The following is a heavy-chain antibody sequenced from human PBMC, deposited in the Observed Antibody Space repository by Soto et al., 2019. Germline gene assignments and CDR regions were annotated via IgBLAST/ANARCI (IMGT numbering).Heavy chain of an antibody. CDR3: ASMYSSSWYYFDS. J-gene: IGHJ4*02. Sequence: SETLSLTCTVSGASISGYHWGWIRQPPGKGLEWIGYLYYTGSTHYNPSLKSRVTMSVDTSKNQFSLKLNSVTAADTAVYYCASMYSSSWYYFDSWGQGIPVTVSS. CDR1: GASISGYH. D-gene: IGHD6-13*01. V-gene: IGHV4-59*01. CDR2: LYYTGST.